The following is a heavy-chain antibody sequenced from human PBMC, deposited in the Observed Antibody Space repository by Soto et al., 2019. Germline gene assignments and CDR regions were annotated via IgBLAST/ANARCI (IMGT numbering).Heavy chain of an antibody. V-gene: IGHV3-23*01. CDR3: AQRGRHCSITTCHYFQY. J-gene: IGHJ4*02. D-gene: IGHD2-2*01. Sequence: EVQLLEAGGGLVQLGGSLRLSCAASGFTFRTYAMSWVRQAPGEGLEWVSGIGGSGGSTYYAVSSTYYADFVKGRFTISRDATKNTLYLQMNRLKVENTAVYYCAQRGRHCSITTCHYFQYWGQGTLVNVSS. CDR1: GFTFRTYA. CDR2: IGGSGGSTYYAVSST.